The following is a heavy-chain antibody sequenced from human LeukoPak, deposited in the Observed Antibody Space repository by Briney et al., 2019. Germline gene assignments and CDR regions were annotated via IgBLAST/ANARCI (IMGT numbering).Heavy chain of an antibody. CDR1: GYTFTSYG. J-gene: IGHJ4*02. D-gene: IGHD2-2*01. V-gene: IGHV1-18*01. Sequence: GAAVKVSCKASGYTFTSYGISWVRQAPGQGLEWMGWISAYNGNTNYAQKLQGRVTMTTDTSTSTAYMELRSLRSDDTAVYYCASNQLALDFDYWGQGTLVTVSS. CDR3: ASNQLALDFDY. CDR2: ISAYNGNT.